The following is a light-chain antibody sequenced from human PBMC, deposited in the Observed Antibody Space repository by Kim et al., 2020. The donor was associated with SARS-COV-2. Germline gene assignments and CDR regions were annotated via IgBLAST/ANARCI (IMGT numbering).Light chain of an antibody. Sequence: ECVLTQSPGTLSLSPGERATLSCRASQSISNSYLAWYQQKPGQAPRLLIHGASSRATGIPDRFSGCGSGRDFTLTISRLEPEDFVVYYCQQFDTSPWTFGQGTKVDIK. CDR2: GAS. V-gene: IGKV3-20*01. CDR3: QQFDTSPWT. J-gene: IGKJ1*01. CDR1: QSISNSY.